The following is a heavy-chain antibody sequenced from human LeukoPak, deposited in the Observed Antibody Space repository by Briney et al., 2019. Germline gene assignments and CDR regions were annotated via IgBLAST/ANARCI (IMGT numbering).Heavy chain of an antibody. J-gene: IGHJ6*03. D-gene: IGHD6-13*01. CDR2: IIPIFGTA. V-gene: IGHV1-69*05. CDR1: GGTFSSYA. Sequence: SVKVSCXASGGTFSSYAISWVRRAPGQGLEWMGRIIPIFGTANYAQKFQGRVTITTDESTSTAYMELSSLRSEDTAVYYCARAGHSSSWYGDYYMDVWGKGTTVTVSS. CDR3: ARAGHSSSWYGDYYMDV.